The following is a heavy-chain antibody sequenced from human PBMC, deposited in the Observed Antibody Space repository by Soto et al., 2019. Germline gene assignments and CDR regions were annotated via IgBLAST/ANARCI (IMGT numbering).Heavy chain of an antibody. Sequence: QVRLVQSEGEVKKPGASVKVSCRASGYTFTNYDISWVRQVPGQGLEWMGWISTERDLTKYAQKFQGRVTMTTDTFTNTAYMELKSLRFDDAAVYYCAKDRGGFTSGWEFFDFWGQGTLVTVSS. CDR2: ISTERDLT. V-gene: IGHV1-18*04. CDR3: AKDRGGFTSGWEFFDF. CDR1: GYTFTNYD. D-gene: IGHD6-19*01. J-gene: IGHJ4*02.